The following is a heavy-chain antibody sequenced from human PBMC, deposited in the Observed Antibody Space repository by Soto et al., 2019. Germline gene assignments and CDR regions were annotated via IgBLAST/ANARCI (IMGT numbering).Heavy chain of an antibody. CDR2: ISAYNGNT. Sequence: ASVKVSCKASGGTFSSYTISWVRQAPGQGLEWMGWISAYNGNTNYAQKLQGRVTMTTDTSTSTAYMELRSLRSDDTAVYYCASGLSSGWYDAFDIWGQGTMVTVSS. D-gene: IGHD6-19*01. J-gene: IGHJ3*02. V-gene: IGHV1-18*01. CDR1: GGTFSSYT. CDR3: ASGLSSGWYDAFDI.